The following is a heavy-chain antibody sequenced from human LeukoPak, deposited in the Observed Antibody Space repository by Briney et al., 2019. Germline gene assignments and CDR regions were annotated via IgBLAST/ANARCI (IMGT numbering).Heavy chain of an antibody. D-gene: IGHD2-2*01. Sequence: PSETLSLTCAVYDESLSGYNWNWIRQPPGKGLEWIGEIDHLGRTNYNPSLKSRVGISIDTSKNQFSLKMTSVTAADTAVYFCARPQHCSATTCSRPLRYWGQGNLVLVSS. CDR1: DESLSGYN. CDR3: ARPQHCSATTCSRPLRY. CDR2: IDHLGRT. J-gene: IGHJ4*03. V-gene: IGHV4-34*01.